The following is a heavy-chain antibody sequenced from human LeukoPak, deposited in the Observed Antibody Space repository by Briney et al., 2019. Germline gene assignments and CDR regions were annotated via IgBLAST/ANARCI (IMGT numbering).Heavy chain of an antibody. V-gene: IGHV4-4*07. D-gene: IGHD3-22*01. Sequence: PSETLSLTCTVSGGSLSSYYWSWIRQPAGKGLEWIRRIYTSGSTNYNPSLKSRVTMSVDTSKNQFSLKLSSVTAADTAVYYCARDDYYYDSSGYYSNWGQGTLVTVSS. CDR1: GGSLSSYY. CDR2: IYTSGST. CDR3: ARDDYYYDSSGYYSN. J-gene: IGHJ4*02.